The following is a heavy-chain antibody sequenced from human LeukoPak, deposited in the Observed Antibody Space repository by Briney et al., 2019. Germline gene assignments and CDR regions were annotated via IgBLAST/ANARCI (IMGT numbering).Heavy chain of an antibody. CDR1: GFSVSSNY. CDR2: IYSGGST. CDR3: AKDYHDSSGYFRVPHVFDY. J-gene: IGHJ4*02. V-gene: IGHV3-53*05. D-gene: IGHD3-22*01. Sequence: GGSLRLSCAASGFSVSSNYMTWVRQAPGKGLEWVSVIYSGGSTYYADSVKGRFTISRDNSKNTLYLQMNSLRAEDTAVYYCAKDYHDSSGYFRVPHVFDYWGQGTLVTVSS.